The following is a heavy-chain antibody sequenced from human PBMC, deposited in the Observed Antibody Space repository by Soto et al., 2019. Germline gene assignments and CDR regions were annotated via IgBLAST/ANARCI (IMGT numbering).Heavy chain of an antibody. J-gene: IGHJ6*02. CDR3: ARLKELHPSYRMDV. D-gene: IGHD3-10*01. CDR1: GYSFTSYW. CDR2: IDPSDSYI. Sequence: GESLKISCKASGYSFTSYWISWVRQMPGKGLEWMGRIDPSDSYIHYSPSFQGHVTVAVDKSTTTAYLQWSSLKASDTAIYYCARLKELHPSYRMDVWGPETTVTVA. V-gene: IGHV5-10-1*01.